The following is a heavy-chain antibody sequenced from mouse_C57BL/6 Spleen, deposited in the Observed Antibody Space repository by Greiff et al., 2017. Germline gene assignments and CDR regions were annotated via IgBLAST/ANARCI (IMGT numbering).Heavy chain of an antibody. CDR2: INPNNGGT. CDR1: GYTFTDYN. D-gene: IGHD1-1*01. J-gene: IGHJ2*01. CDR3: ARGGITTVVEGGDY. V-gene: IGHV1-22*01. Sequence: EVQLQQSGPELVKPGASVKMSCKASGYTFTDYNMHWVKQSHGKSLEWIGYINPNNGGTSYNQKFKGKATLTVNKSSSTAYMELRSLTSEVSAFYYCARGGITTVVEGGDYWGQGTTLTVSS.